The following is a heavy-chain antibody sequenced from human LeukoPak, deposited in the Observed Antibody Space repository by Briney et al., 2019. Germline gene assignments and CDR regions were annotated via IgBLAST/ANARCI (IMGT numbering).Heavy chain of an antibody. D-gene: IGHD4-11*01. CDR1: GFTFSSYW. V-gene: IGHV3-74*01. J-gene: IGHJ4*02. Sequence: GGSLRLSCAASGFTFSSYWMHWVRQAPGKGLVWVSRINSDGYSISYADSVKGRFTISRDNAKNTLYLQMNSLGAEDTAVYYCARVSDYSNYRYFDYWGQGTLVTVPS. CDR3: ARVSDYSNYRYFDY. CDR2: INSDGYSI.